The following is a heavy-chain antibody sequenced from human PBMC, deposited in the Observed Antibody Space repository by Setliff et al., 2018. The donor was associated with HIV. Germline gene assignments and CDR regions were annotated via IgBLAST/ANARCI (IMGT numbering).Heavy chain of an antibody. J-gene: IGHJ4*02. CDR3: ARGGYCNSDNCDRGRNFGY. CDR2: INRFGIT. V-gene: IGHV4-34*01. CDR1: SGSFTGYY. D-gene: IGHD2-15*01. Sequence: SETLSLTCAVYSGSFTGYYWTWIRQPPGKGLEWIGEINRFGITNYNPSLKSRLTLSVDTSKNQFSLNVNSVTAADTAVYYCARGGYCNSDNCDRGRNFGYWSQGMLVTVSS.